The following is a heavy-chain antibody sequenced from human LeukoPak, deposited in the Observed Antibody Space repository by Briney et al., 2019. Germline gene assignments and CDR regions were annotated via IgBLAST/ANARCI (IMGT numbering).Heavy chain of an antibody. J-gene: IGHJ4*02. D-gene: IGHD1-14*01. CDR1: GFTFSSYS. CDR2: ISSSSSYI. CDR3: ARNQRRLDY. Sequence: GGSLRLSCAASGFTFSSYSMNWVRQAPGKGLEWVSSISSSSSYIYYADSVKGRFTISRDNAKNSLYLQVNSLRAEDTVVYYCARNQRRLDYWGQGTLVTVSS. V-gene: IGHV3-21*01.